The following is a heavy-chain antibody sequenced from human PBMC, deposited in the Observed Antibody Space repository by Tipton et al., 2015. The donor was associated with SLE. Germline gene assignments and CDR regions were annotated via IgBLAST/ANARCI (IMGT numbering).Heavy chain of an antibody. Sequence: TLSLTCTVSGGSISSGDYYWSWIRQPPGKGLEWIGYISYSGSTNYNPSLKSRVTISVDTSKNQFSLKLSSVTAADTAVYYCARRPDWGSEVRIPFDYWGQGTLVTVSS. J-gene: IGHJ4*02. CDR3: ARRPDWGSEVRIPFDY. CDR2: ISYSGST. CDR1: GGSISSGDYY. V-gene: IGHV4-61*08. D-gene: IGHD7-27*01.